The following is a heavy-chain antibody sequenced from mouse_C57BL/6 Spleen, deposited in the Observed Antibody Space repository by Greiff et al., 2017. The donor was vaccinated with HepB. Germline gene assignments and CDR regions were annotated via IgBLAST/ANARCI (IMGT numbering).Heavy chain of an antibody. CDR2: IDPETGGT. Sequence: QVQLQQSGAELVRPGASVTLSCKASGYTFTDYEMHWVKQTPVHGLEWIGAIDPETGGTAYNQKFKGEAILTADKSSSTAYMELRSLTSEDSAVYYCTRYYYGRIDYWGQGTTLTVSS. D-gene: IGHD1-1*01. CDR1: GYTFTDYE. V-gene: IGHV1-15*01. J-gene: IGHJ2*01. CDR3: TRYYYGRIDY.